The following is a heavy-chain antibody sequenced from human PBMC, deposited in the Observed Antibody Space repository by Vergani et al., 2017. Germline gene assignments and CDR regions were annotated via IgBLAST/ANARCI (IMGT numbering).Heavy chain of an antibody. CDR3: AHRRLVHDSSEHYFDY. D-gene: IGHD3-22*01. J-gene: IGHJ4*02. CDR1: GFSLSTSGVG. CDR2: IYWDDDK. V-gene: IGHV2-5*02. Sequence: QITLKESGPTLVKPTQTLTLTCTFSGFSLSTSGVGVGWIRQPPGKALEWLALIYWDDDKRYSPSLKSRLTITKDTSKNQVVLTMTNMDPVDTATYYCAHRRLVHDSSEHYFDYWGQGTLVTVSS.